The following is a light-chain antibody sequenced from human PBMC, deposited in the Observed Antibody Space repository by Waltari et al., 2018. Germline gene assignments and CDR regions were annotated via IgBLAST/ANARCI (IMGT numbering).Light chain of an antibody. V-gene: IGKV3-11*01. CDR2: DAS. CDR1: QSVTTY. Sequence: EIVLTQSPATLSFSPGERATLPCRPSQSVTTYLAWYQQKPGQAPSLLIYDASKRATGSPARFSGGGSGTDFTLTISSRGPEDFAGDYWQECSNGLTFGGGTKVEIK. CDR3: QECSNGLT. J-gene: IGKJ4*01.